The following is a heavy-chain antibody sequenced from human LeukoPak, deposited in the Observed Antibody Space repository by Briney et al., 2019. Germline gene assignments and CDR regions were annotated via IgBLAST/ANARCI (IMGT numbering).Heavy chain of an antibody. CDR3: ARAASMVVPAASFDP. V-gene: IGHV1-8*01. D-gene: IGHD2-2*01. J-gene: IGHJ5*02. Sequence: GASEKVSCKASGYTFTSYDINWVRQATGQGLEWMGWMNPNSGNTGYAQKFQGRVTMTRNTSISTAYMELSSLRSEDTAVYYCARAASMVVPAASFDPWGQGTLVTVSS. CDR2: MNPNSGNT. CDR1: GYTFTSYD.